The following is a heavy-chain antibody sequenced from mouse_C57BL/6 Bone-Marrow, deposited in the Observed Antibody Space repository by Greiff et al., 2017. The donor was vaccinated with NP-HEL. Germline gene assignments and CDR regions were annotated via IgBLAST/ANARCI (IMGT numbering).Heavy chain of an antibody. D-gene: IGHD2-4*01. V-gene: IGHV3-6*01. J-gene: IGHJ4*01. CDR2: ISYDGSN. Sequence: DVQLQESGPGLVKPSQSLSLTCSVTGYSITSGYYWNWIRQFPGNKLEWMGYISYDGSNNYNPSLKSRISITRDTSKNQFFLKLNSVTTEDTATYYCARDDFSMDYWGQGTSVTVSS. CDR1: GYSITSGYY. CDR3: ARDDFSMDY.